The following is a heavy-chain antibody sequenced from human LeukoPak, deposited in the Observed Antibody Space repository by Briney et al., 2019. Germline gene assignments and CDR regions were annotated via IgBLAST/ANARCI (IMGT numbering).Heavy chain of an antibody. CDR1: GFTFSSYG. V-gene: IGHV3-33*01. J-gene: IGHJ6*02. D-gene: IGHD2-2*01. CDR3: ARGRPRYCSSTSCYFTPVMDV. Sequence: GRSLRLSCAASGFTFSSYGMHWARQAPGKGLEWVAVIWYDGSNKYYADSVKGRFTISRDNSKNTLYLQMNSLRAEDTAVYYCARGRPRYCSSTSCYFTPVMDVWGQGTTVTVSS. CDR2: IWYDGSNK.